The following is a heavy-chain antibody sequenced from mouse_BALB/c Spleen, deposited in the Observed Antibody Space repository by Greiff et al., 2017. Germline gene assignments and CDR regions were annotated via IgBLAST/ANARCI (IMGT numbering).Heavy chain of an antibody. CDR1: GFNIKDTY. Sequence: VQLQQSGAELVKPGASVKLSCTASGFNIKDTYMDWVKQRPEQGLEWIGRIDPANGNTKYDPKFQGKATITADTSSNTAYLQLSSLTSEDTAVYYCARPGRGGFDYWGQGTTLTVSS. V-gene: IGHV14-3*02. D-gene: IGHD3-3*01. CDR3: ARPGRGGFDY. CDR2: IDPANGNT. J-gene: IGHJ2*01.